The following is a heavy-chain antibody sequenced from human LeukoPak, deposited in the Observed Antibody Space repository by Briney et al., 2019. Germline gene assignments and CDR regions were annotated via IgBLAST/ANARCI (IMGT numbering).Heavy chain of an antibody. J-gene: IGHJ6*02. V-gene: IGHV3-48*03. CDR1: GFTFSSYE. CDR3: ASGRGLRLYGMDV. Sequence: GGSLRLSCAASGFTFSSYEMNWVRQAPGKGLEWVSYISSSGSTIYYADSVKGRFTISRDNSKNTLYLQMTSLRAEDTAVYYCASGRGLRLYGMDVWGQGTTVTVSS. CDR2: ISSSGSTI. D-gene: IGHD4-17*01.